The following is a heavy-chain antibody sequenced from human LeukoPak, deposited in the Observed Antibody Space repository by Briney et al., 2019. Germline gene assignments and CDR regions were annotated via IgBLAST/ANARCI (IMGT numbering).Heavy chain of an antibody. CDR2: INANGINT. CDR3: AKDRATVPTLFDY. V-gene: IGHV3-23*01. D-gene: IGHD4-17*01. CDR1: GFAFNFYA. J-gene: IGHJ4*02. Sequence: GGSLRLSCAASGFAFNFYAMSWVRQAPGKGLQWVSTINANGINTYYADSVRGRFTISRDNSKDTLYLQLNSLRAEDTAIYYCAKDRATVPTLFDYWGQGTLVTVSS.